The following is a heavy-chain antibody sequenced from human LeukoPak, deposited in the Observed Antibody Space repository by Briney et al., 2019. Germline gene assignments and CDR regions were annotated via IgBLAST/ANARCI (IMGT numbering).Heavy chain of an antibody. J-gene: IGHJ4*02. CDR1: GESISGFY. D-gene: IGHD5-24*01. CDR3: ARHRSKWLQSSFDY. CDR2: IFYSGNT. V-gene: IGHV4-59*05. Sequence: SETLSLTCTVSGESISGFYWTWIRQPPGKGLEWIGSIFYSGNTYDNPSLKSRVTISVDTSKNRFSLKLNSVTAADTAVYYCARHRSKWLQSSFDYWGQGTLVTVSS.